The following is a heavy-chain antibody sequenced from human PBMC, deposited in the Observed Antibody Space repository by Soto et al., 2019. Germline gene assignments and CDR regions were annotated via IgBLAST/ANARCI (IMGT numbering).Heavy chain of an antibody. D-gene: IGHD1-26*01. CDR1: GFTFSSYE. Sequence: EVHLVESGGGLVQPGGSLRLSCEASGFTFSSYELSWVRQAPGKGLEWVSYISGSGSTTYYADSVKGRFTISRDNAKTSLYLQMNSLRAEDTAVYYCARALGILGVDYWGQGALVTVSS. CDR2: ISGSGSTT. V-gene: IGHV3-48*03. CDR3: ARALGILGVDY. J-gene: IGHJ4*02.